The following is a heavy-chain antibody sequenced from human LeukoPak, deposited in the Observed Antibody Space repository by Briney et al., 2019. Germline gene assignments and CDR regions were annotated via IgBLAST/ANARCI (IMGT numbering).Heavy chain of an antibody. CDR2: IRSKAYGGTT. V-gene: IGHV3-49*04. CDR1: GFTFGDYA. D-gene: IGHD3-22*01. CDR3: TRDLGYYYDSSGTSDAFDI. Sequence: PGRSLRLSCTASGFTFGDYAMSWVRQAPGKGLQWVGFIRSKAYGGTTEYAASVKGRFTISRDDYKSIAYLQMNSLKTEDTAVYYCTRDLGYYYDSSGTSDAFDIWGQGTMVTVSS. J-gene: IGHJ3*02.